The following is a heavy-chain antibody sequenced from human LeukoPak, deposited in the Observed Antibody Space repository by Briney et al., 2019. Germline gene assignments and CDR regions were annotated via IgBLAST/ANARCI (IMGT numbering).Heavy chain of an antibody. CDR2: IYSGGST. CDR3: ARDMHSSGYDY. J-gene: IGHJ4*02. D-gene: IGHD3-22*01. Sequence: AGGSLRLSCAASGFTVSSNYMSWVRQAPGKGLEWVSVIYSGGSTYYADSVKGRFTISRDNSKNTLYLQMNSLRAEDTAVYYCARDMHSSGYDYWGQGTLVTVSS. CDR1: GFTVSSNY. V-gene: IGHV3-53*01.